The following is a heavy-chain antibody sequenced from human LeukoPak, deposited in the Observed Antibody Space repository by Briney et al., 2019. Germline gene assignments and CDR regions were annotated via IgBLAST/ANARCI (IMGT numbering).Heavy chain of an antibody. D-gene: IGHD5-12*01. CDR2: IKEDGSEK. CDR1: GFTFSNYN. Sequence: GGSLRLSCAASGFTFSNYNMNWVRQAPGKGLEWVANIKEDGSEKYYVDSVKGRFTVSRDNAKNSLYLQMNTLRAEDTAVYYCARINSGLKWGDALDIWGQGTMVTVSS. V-gene: IGHV3-7*01. J-gene: IGHJ3*02. CDR3: ARINSGLKWGDALDI.